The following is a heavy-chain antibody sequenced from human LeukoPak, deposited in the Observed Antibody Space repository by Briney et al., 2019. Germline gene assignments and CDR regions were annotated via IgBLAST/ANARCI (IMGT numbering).Heavy chain of an antibody. Sequence: GGSLRLSCAASGFTFSSYAMSWVRQAPGKGLEWVSAISGSGGSTYYADSVKGRFTISRDNSKNTLYLQMNSLRAEDTAVYYCAKGIAVAGDRGADYWGQGTLVTVSS. V-gene: IGHV3-23*01. J-gene: IGHJ4*02. D-gene: IGHD6-19*01. CDR3: AKGIAVAGDRGADY. CDR1: GFTFSSYA. CDR2: ISGSGGST.